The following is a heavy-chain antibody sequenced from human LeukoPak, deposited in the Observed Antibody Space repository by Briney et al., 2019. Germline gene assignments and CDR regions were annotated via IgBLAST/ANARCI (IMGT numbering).Heavy chain of an antibody. CDR2: IYYSGST. D-gene: IGHD6-13*01. CDR1: GGSISSYS. CDR3: AREGYSSSWGVY. V-gene: IGHV4-59*12. J-gene: IGHJ4*02. Sequence: SETLSLTCSVSGGSISSYSWSWIRQPPGKGLEWIGYIYYSGSTNYNPSLKSRVTISLDTSKNQFSLRLSSVTAADTAVYYCAREGYSSSWGVYWGQGTLVTVSS.